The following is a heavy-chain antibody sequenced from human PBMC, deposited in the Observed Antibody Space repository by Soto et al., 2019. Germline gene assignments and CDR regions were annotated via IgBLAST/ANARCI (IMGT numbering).Heavy chain of an antibody. Sequence: SLRLSCAASGFTFSSYAMNWVRLAPGKGLEWVAAVTSSASSTHYADSVKGRFTISRDNSKNTLYLQMNSLRADDTAVYYCAKGGAVLLDPFDVWGQGTMVTVSS. V-gene: IGHV3-23*01. D-gene: IGHD1-26*01. J-gene: IGHJ3*01. CDR3: AKGGAVLLDPFDV. CDR2: VTSSASST. CDR1: GFTFSSYA.